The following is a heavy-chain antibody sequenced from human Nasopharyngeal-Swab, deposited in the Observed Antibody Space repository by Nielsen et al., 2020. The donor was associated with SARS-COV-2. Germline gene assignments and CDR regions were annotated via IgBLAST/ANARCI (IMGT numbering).Heavy chain of an antibody. J-gene: IGHJ4*02. V-gene: IGHV3-74*01. CDR2: ISADGRSP. CDR1: GFTFGSYW. Sequence: GESLKISCGASGFTFGSYWMHWVRQAPGKGLVWVSGISADGRSPRYADSVRGRFTISRDNAKNTLFLQMNSLRVEDTAVYYCGKFPVNGPIVFGYWGQGTLVTVSS. CDR3: GKFPVNGPIVFGY. D-gene: IGHD1-26*01.